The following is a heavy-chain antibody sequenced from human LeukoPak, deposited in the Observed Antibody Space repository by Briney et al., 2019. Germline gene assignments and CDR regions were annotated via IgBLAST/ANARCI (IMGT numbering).Heavy chain of an antibody. D-gene: IGHD3-10*01. CDR3: ARDSPTYGSGSRTHY. CDR2: ISYDGSNK. Sequence: GGSLRLSCAASGFTFSIHPMHGVRQAPGKGREWVAVISYDGSNKYYADSVKGRCTISRHNSKHTLYLQMNSLRAEDTAVYYCARDSPTYGSGSRTHYWGQGTLVTVSS. V-gene: IGHV3-30-3*01. J-gene: IGHJ4*02. CDR1: GFTFSIHP.